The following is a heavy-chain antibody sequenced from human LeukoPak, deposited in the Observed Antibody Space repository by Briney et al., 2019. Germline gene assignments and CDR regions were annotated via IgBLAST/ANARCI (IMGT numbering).Heavy chain of an antibody. V-gene: IGHV4-59*01. D-gene: IGHD6-19*01. CDR1: GGSISSYY. CDR2: IYYSGST. J-gene: IGHJ4*02. Sequence: SETLSLTCTVSGGSISSYYWSWIRQPPGKGLEWIGYIYYSGSTNYNPSLKSRVTISVDTSKNQFSLKLSSVTAADTAVYYCARGTSPQAVAGTSFDYWGQGTLVTVSS. CDR3: ARGTSPQAVAGTSFDY.